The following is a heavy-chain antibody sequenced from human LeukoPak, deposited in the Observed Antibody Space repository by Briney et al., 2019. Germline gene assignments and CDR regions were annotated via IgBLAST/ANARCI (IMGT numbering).Heavy chain of an antibody. CDR3: ARGGTTFVGY. D-gene: IGHD2/OR15-2a*01. V-gene: IGHV4-39*07. Sequence: SETLSLTCTVSGGSISSSSYYWGWIRQPPGKGLEWIGSIYYSGSTYYNPSLKSRVTISVDTSKNQFSLKLSSVTAADTAVYYCARGGTTFVGYWGQGTLVTVSS. CDR2: IYYSGST. J-gene: IGHJ4*02. CDR1: GGSISSSSYY.